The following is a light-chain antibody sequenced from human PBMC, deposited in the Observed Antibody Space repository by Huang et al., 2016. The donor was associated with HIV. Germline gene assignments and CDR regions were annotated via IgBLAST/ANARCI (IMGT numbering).Light chain of an antibody. CDR2: EAS. CDR3: QHYNSFPWT. Sequence: DIQMTQSSATLSASVGDRVTISCRASQSVGTWLAWYQQKPGKAPNLLSDEASTLESGGPSRFSGGGSGTEFTLTINSLQPDDFATYYCQHYNSFPWTFGQGTKVEV. J-gene: IGKJ1*01. CDR1: QSVGTW. V-gene: IGKV1-5*03.